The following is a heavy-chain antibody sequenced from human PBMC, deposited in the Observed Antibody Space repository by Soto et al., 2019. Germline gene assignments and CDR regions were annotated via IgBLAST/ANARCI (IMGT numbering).Heavy chain of an antibody. CDR2: IIPIFGTA. D-gene: IGHD5-12*01. CDR3: VRFRGYSYFYGMDV. V-gene: IGHV1-69*13. J-gene: IGHJ6*02. CDR1: GGTFSSYA. Sequence: SVKVSCKASGGTFSSYAISWVRQAPGQGLEWMGGIIPIFGTANYAQKFQGRVTITADESTSTAYMELSSLRSEDTAMYYCVRFRGYSYFYGMDVWGQGTTVTVSS.